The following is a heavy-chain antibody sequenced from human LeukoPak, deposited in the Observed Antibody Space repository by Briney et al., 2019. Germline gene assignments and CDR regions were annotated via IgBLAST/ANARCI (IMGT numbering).Heavy chain of an antibody. CDR1: GGSISSYY. J-gene: IGHJ5*01. CDR2: IYTSGST. Sequence: SETLSLTCTVSGGSISSYYWSWIRQPAGKGLEWIGRIYTSGSTNYNPSLKSRVTMSVDTSKNQFSLKLSSVTAADTAVYYCARGEDCSSTSCYNWFDSWGQGTLVTVSS. CDR3: ARGEDCSSTSCYNWFDS. D-gene: IGHD2-2*01. V-gene: IGHV4-4*07.